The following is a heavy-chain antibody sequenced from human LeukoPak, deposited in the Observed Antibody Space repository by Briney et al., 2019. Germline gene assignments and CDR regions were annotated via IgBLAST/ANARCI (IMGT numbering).Heavy chain of an antibody. D-gene: IGHD5-24*01. J-gene: IGHJ4*02. V-gene: IGHV1-2*02. CDR3: ARVVDGYIPYDY. CDR2: INPNSGGT. Sequence: ASVKVSCKASGYTFTGYYMHWARQAPGQGLEWMGWINPNSGGTNYAQKFQGRVTMTRDTSISTAYMELSRLRSDDTAVYYCARVVDGYIPYDYWGQGTLVTVSS. CDR1: GYTFTGYY.